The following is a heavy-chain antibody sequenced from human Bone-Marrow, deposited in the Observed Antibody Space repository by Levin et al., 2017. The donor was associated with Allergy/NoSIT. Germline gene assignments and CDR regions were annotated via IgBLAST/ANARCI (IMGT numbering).Heavy chain of an antibody. CDR1: GFTFYTSA. D-gene: IGHD6-19*01. CDR2: IGGSGDIT. J-gene: IGHJ4*02. CDR3: AKGSSGWFQEMDS. V-gene: IGHV3-23*01. Sequence: HSGGSLRLSCTASGFTFYTSAMTWVRQAPGKALGWVSAIGGSGDITSYADSVKGRFTVSRDNSKNMLFLQMDSLRVEDTAFYYCAKGSSGWFQEMDSWGQGILVTVSS.